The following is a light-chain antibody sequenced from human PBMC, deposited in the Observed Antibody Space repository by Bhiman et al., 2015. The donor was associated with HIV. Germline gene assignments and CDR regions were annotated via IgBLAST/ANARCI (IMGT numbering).Light chain of an antibody. V-gene: IGLV1-51*02. CDR1: SSNIGNNY. CDR3: CSYAGSDTLEV. CDR2: ENN. J-gene: IGLJ2*01. Sequence: QSVLTQPPSVSAAPGQKVTIFCSGSSSNIGNNYVSWYQQLPGTAPKLLIYENNKRPSGIPDRFSGSKSGTSATLGITGLQTGDEADYYCCSYAGSDTLEVFGGGTKLTVL.